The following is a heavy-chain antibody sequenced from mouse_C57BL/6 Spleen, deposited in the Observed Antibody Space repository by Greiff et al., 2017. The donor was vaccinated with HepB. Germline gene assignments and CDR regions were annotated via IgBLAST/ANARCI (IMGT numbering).Heavy chain of an antibody. V-gene: IGHV1-64*01. CDR1: GYTFTSYW. Sequence: QVQLQQPGAELVKPGASVKLSCKASGYTFTSYWMHWVKQRPGQGLEWMVMIHPNSGSTNYNEKFKSKATLTVNKSTSTACMQLSSLTSEDSAVYYCAGLGRNYYAMDYWGQGTSVTVSS. D-gene: IGHD4-1*01. CDR3: AGLGRNYYAMDY. CDR2: IHPNSGST. J-gene: IGHJ4*01.